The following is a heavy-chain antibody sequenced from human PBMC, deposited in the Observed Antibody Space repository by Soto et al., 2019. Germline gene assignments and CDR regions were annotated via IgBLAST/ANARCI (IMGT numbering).Heavy chain of an antibody. CDR3: ARDEIIAAAGKYYYYGMDV. J-gene: IGHJ6*02. V-gene: IGHV3-53*01. D-gene: IGHD6-13*01. CDR1: GFTVSSNY. CDR2: IYSGGIT. Sequence: GGSLRLSCAASGFTVSSNYMSWVRQAPGKGLEWVSVIYSGGITYYADSVRGRFTISRDNSKNTLYLQMNSLRAEDTAVYYCARDEIIAAAGKYYYYGMDVWGQGTTVTVSS.